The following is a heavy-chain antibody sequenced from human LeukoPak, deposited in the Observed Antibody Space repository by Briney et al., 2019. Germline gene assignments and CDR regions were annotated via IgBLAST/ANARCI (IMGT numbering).Heavy chain of an antibody. Sequence: GASVKVSCKASGYTFSSADINWVRQATGQGLEWMGWMNPNSGNTGYVQKFQGRVTMTRNTSISTAYMELSSLRSDDTAVYYCARAKTKVVVATVYYYYGMDVWGQGTTVTVSS. V-gene: IGHV1-8*01. CDR3: ARAKTKVVVATVYYYYGMDV. CDR2: MNPNSGNT. J-gene: IGHJ6*02. CDR1: GYTFSSAD. D-gene: IGHD2-15*01.